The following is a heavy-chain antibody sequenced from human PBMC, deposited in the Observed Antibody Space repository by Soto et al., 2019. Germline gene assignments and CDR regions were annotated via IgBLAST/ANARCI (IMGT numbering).Heavy chain of an antibody. CDR1: GFTFSSYG. CDR3: ARSGYSSSWFDP. D-gene: IGHD6-13*01. J-gene: IGHJ5*02. Sequence: GGSLRLSCAASGFTFSSYGMHWVRQAPGKGLEWVAVIWYDGSNKYYADSVKGRFTISRDNSKNTLYLQMNSLRAEDTAVYYCARSGYSSSWFDPWGQGTLVTVSS. CDR2: IWYDGSNK. V-gene: IGHV3-33*01.